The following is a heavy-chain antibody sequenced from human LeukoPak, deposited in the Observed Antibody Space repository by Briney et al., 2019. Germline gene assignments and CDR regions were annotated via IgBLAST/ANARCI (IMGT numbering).Heavy chain of an antibody. D-gene: IGHD4-23*01. CDR3: AREYGGYIDF. CDR2: ISYDGTDK. V-gene: IGHV3-30*04. CDR1: GFTFSNYA. Sequence: GGSLRLSCTASGFTFSNYAMHWVRQAPGKGLHWVAVISYDGTDKYYGDSVKGRFIISRDNSKNTLYVQMTSLRVEDTAMYFCAREYGGYIDFWGQGTLVTVSS. J-gene: IGHJ4*02.